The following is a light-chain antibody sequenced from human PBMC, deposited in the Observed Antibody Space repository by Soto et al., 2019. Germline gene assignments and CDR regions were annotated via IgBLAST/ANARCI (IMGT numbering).Light chain of an antibody. Sequence: DIQMTQSPSTLSASVGDRVTITCRASQSISSWFAWYQQKPGKAPKLLIYDASSLESGVPSRFSGSGSGTEFTLTISSLQPDDFATYYCQQYNSCTTFGQGTKLEIK. CDR1: QSISSW. V-gene: IGKV1-5*01. J-gene: IGKJ2*01. CDR3: QQYNSCTT. CDR2: DAS.